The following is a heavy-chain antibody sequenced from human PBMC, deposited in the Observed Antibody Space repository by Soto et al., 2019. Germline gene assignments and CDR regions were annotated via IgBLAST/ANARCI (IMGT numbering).Heavy chain of an antibody. CDR1: GFTFSNFG. CDR2: VGYDGSSK. CDR3: AGAIDSNYDGMDV. Sequence: PGGSLRLSCEASGFTFSNFGMNWVRQAPGTGLEWVARVGYDGSSKYYVDSVKGRFTISRDNSKDTVYLQMNSSRAKDTGVSYCAGAIDSNYDGMDVWGRGTTFTVSS. V-gene: IGHV3-33*01. J-gene: IGHJ6*02. D-gene: IGHD4-4*01.